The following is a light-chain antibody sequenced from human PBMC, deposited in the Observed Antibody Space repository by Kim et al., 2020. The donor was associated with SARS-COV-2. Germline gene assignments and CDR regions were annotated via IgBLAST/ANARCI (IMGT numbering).Light chain of an antibody. CDR2: GAS. J-gene: IGKJ3*01. CDR3: QQYNNWPLT. V-gene: IGKV3-15*01. CDR1: QSVSSD. Sequence: VSPGERATLSCRASQSVSSDLAWYQQKPGQAPRLLIYGASTRATAIPARFSGSGSGTEFTLTISSLQSEDFAVYYCQQYNNWPLTFGPGTKVDIK.